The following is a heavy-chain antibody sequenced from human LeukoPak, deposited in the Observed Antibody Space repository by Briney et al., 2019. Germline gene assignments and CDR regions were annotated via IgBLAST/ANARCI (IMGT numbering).Heavy chain of an antibody. CDR3: ARDHDWAFDY. CDR2: ISGSGGTT. V-gene: IGHV3-23*01. D-gene: IGHD3-9*01. Sequence: GGSLRLSCAASGFTFSNYGMSWVRQAPGKGLEWVSSISGSGGTTYYADSVKGRFTISRDKSKNSLYLQLNSLRAEDTAVYYCARDHDWAFDYWGQGSLVTVSS. CDR1: GFTFSNYG. J-gene: IGHJ4*02.